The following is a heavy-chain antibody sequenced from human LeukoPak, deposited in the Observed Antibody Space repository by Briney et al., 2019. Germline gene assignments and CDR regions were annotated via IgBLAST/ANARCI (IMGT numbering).Heavy chain of an antibody. CDR2: ISSTSSYI. J-gene: IGHJ4*02. D-gene: IGHD2-2*01. Sequence: GGSLRLSCAASGFTFSSYSMNWVRQAPGRGLEWVSSISSTSSYIYYADSVKGRFTISRDNAKNSLYLQMNSLRAEDTAVYYCAGPSSTVYWGRGTLVTVSS. CDR1: GFTFSSYS. V-gene: IGHV3-21*01. CDR3: AGPSSTVY.